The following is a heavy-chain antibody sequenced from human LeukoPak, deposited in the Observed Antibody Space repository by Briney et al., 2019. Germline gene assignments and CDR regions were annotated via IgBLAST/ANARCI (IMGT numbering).Heavy chain of an antibody. CDR1: GFIFSSYW. CDR2: INSDGSST. J-gene: IGHJ4*02. V-gene: IGHV3-74*01. CDR3: ARGPTIFAFDY. Sequence: GGSLRLSCAASGFIFSSYWMHWVRQAPGKGLVWVSRINSDGSSTSYADSVKGRFTISRDNAKNTLYLQMNSLRAEDTAVYYCARGPTIFAFDYWGQGTLVTVSS. D-gene: IGHD3-3*01.